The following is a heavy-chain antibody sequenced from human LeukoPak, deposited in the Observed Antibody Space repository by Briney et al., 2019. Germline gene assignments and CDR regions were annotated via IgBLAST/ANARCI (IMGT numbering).Heavy chain of an antibody. CDR1: GFTFSSYA. Sequence: GGSLRLSCAASGFTFSSYAMHWVRQAPGKGLEWVAVISYDGSNKYYADSVKGRFTISRDNSKNTLYLQMNSLRAEDTAVYYCAKDPIMIVVVNLYYFDYWGQGTLVTVSS. V-gene: IGHV3-30-3*01. CDR3: AKDPIMIVVVNLYYFDY. D-gene: IGHD3-22*01. CDR2: ISYDGSNK. J-gene: IGHJ4*02.